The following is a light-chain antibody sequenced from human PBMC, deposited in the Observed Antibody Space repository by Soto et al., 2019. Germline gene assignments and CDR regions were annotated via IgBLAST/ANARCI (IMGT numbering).Light chain of an antibody. CDR1: QGIANY. J-gene: IGKJ1*01. Sequence: DIQMTQSQASLSASVGDRVTISCRASQGIANYLAWYQQKPGKVPELLIYAASTLHSGVPSRFSGSGSGTDFTLTISSLQPEDVASYYCQKYSSASWTFGQGTKVEIK. CDR2: AAS. V-gene: IGKV1-27*01. CDR3: QKYSSASWT.